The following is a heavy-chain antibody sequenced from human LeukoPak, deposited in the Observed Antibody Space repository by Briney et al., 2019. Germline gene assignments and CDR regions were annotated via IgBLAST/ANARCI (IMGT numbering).Heavy chain of an antibody. V-gene: IGHV3-7*01. J-gene: IGHJ4*02. CDR2: IKQDGSEE. Sequence: PGGSLRLSCAASGFTFSDYAMNWVRQAPGKGLEWVANIKQDGSEEYYVDSVKGRFAISRDNAKNSLYLQMNSLRAEDTAVYYCATWTYDYGGNSQDYWGQGTLVTVSS. CDR1: GFTFSDYA. CDR3: ATWTYDYGGNSQDY. D-gene: IGHD4-23*01.